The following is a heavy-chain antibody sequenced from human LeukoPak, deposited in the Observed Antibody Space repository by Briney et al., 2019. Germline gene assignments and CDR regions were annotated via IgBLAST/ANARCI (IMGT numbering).Heavy chain of an antibody. Sequence: GGSLRLSCAASGFTFSTYWLNWVRQAPGKGLEWVANIRPEGNERHYVDSVKGRFTISRDNAKNSLYLQMDSLRAEDAAIYYCARETIGTFFNWGQGTLVTVSS. J-gene: IGHJ4*02. CDR1: GFTFSTYW. CDR2: IRPEGNER. CDR3: ARETIGTFFN. D-gene: IGHD1-26*01. V-gene: IGHV3-7*01.